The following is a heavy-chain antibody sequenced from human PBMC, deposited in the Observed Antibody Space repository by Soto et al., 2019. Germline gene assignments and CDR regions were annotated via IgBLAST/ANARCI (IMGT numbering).Heavy chain of an antibody. J-gene: IGHJ4*02. Sequence: QVQLVQSVAEVKKPGASVKVSCKASGYTFTSYGISWVRQAPGQGLEWMGWISAYNANTNYAQKLQVTVTMTTDTSTSTAYMKLRSLRSADTAVYYCASEGWRNFDSCGQGTLVTVSS. V-gene: IGHV1-18*01. D-gene: IGHD2-15*01. CDR1: GYTFTSYG. CDR2: ISAYNANT. CDR3: ASEGWRNFDS.